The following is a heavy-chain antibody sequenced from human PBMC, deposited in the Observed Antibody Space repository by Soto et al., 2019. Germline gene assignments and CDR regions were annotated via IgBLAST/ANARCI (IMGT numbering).Heavy chain of an antibody. CDR2: ISAYNGNT. CDR3: ARDYYDSSGYYGPHGAFDI. V-gene: IGHV1-18*01. CDR1: CYTFTSYG. D-gene: IGHD3-22*01. J-gene: IGHJ3*02. Sequence: ASAKVSCKASCYTFTSYGISLLRHSPGQGLEWMGWISAYNGNTNYAQKLQGRVTMTTDTSTSTAYMELRSLRSDDTAVYYCARDYYDSSGYYGPHGAFDIWGQGTMVTVSS.